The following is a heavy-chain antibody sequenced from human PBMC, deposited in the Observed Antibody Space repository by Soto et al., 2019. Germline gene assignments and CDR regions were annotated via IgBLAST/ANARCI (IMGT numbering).Heavy chain of an antibody. V-gene: IGHV1-3*01. J-gene: IGHJ6*02. CDR2: INAGNGNT. CDR1: GYTFTSYA. CDR3: ARGIENYYDSSGPVPLWYYYGMDV. D-gene: IGHD3-22*01. Sequence: AASVKVSCKASGYTFTSYAMHWVRQAPGQRLEWMGWINAGNGNTKYSQKFQGRVTITRDTSASTAYMELSSLRSEDTAVYYCARGIENYYDSSGPVPLWYYYGMDVWGQGTTVTVSS.